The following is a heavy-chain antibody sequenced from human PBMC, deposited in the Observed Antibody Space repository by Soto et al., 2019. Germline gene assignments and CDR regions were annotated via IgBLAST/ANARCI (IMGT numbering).Heavy chain of an antibody. CDR1: GGSISSYY. D-gene: IGHD1-26*01. CDR2: IYYSGST. Sequence: SETLSLTCTVSGGSISSYYWSWIRQPPGKGLEWIGYIYYSGSTNYNPSLKSRVTISVDTSKNQFSLKLSSVTAADTAVYYCARELDSGSYYFDYWGQGTLVTVSS. V-gene: IGHV4-59*01. J-gene: IGHJ4*02. CDR3: ARELDSGSYYFDY.